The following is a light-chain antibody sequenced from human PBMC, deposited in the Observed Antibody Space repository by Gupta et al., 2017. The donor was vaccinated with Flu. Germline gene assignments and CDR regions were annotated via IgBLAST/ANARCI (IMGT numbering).Light chain of an antibody. Sequence: VLTQSPGTLSLSPGDRATLFCRASQSVVSTFFAWYQQKPGQAPRLLLHGVSSRATDIPDRFSGSGSGTDFTLTISRLEPEDFAVYYCQQYGTSPWTFGQGTKVEIK. CDR2: GVS. J-gene: IGKJ1*01. V-gene: IGKV3-20*01. CDR1: QSVVSTF. CDR3: QQYGTSPWT.